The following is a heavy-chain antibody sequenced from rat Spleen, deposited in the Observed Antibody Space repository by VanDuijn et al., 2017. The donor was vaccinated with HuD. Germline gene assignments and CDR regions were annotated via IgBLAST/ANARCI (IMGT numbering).Heavy chain of an antibody. CDR3: ARGGYYFDF. V-gene: IGHV5-29*01. CDR2: VSPRGGDT. CDR1: GFTFSNYG. Sequence: EVQLVESGGGLVQPGRSLKLSCAASGFTFSNYGMAWVRQAPTKGLEWVATVSPRGGDTYYRDSVKGRFTISRDNAKSTLYLQMDSLRSEDTATYYCARGGYYFDFWGPGTMVTVSS. D-gene: IGHD4-3*01. J-gene: IGHJ1*01.